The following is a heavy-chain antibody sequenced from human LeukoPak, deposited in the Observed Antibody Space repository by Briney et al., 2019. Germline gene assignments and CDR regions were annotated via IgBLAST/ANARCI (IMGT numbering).Heavy chain of an antibody. CDR1: GGSFSGYY. V-gene: IGHV4-34*01. D-gene: IGHD4-17*01. CDR3: ARATRYYYYMDV. CDR2: INHSGST. Sequence: SETLSLTCAVYGGSFSGYYWSWIRKPPGKGLEWIGEINHSGSTNYNPSLKSRVTISVDTSKNQFSLKLSSVTAADTAVYYCARATRYYYYMDVWGKGTTVTVSS. J-gene: IGHJ6*03.